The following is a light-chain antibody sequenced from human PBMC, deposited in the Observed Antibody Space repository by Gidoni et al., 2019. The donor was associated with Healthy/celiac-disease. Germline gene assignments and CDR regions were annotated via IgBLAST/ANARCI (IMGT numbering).Light chain of an antibody. V-gene: IGKV3-20*01. CDR3: QQYGSSLST. J-gene: IGKJ1*01. Sequence: EIVLTQSPGTLSLSPGERATLSCRASQSVSSSYFAWYQQKPGQAPRLLIYGASSRATGIPDRFSGSGSGTDFTLTISRLEPEDFAVYYCQQYGSSLSTFXHXTKVEIK. CDR1: QSVSSSY. CDR2: GAS.